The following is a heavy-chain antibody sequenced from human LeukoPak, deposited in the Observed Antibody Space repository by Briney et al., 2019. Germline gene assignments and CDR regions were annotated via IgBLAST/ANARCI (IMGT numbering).Heavy chain of an antibody. V-gene: IGHV3-9*01. CDR1: GFTFDDYA. Sequence: SGGSLRLSCAASGFTFDDYAMHWVRQAPGKGLEWVSGISWNSGSIGYADSVKGRFTISRDNAKNSLYLQMNSLRAEDTALYYCAKANKPGIAAAANRFDYWGQGTLVTVSS. CDR3: AKANKPGIAAAANRFDY. CDR2: ISWNSGSI. J-gene: IGHJ4*02. D-gene: IGHD6-13*01.